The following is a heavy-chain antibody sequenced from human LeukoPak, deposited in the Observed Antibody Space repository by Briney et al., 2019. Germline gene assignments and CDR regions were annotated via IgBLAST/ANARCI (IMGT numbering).Heavy chain of an antibody. CDR2: IKQDGSEK. Sequence: GGSLRLSCAASGFTFSSYWMSWVRQAPGKGLEWVANIKQDGSEKNYVDSVKGRFTISRDNAKKSLYLQMNSLGDEDTAVYYCARDGVSGSPFDFWGQGARVTVST. V-gene: IGHV3-7*01. D-gene: IGHD1-26*01. CDR1: GFTFSSYW. J-gene: IGHJ5*01. CDR3: ARDGVSGSPFDF.